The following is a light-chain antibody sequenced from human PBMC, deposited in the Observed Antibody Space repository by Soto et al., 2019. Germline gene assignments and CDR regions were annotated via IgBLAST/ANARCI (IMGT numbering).Light chain of an antibody. CDR3: AAWHDSLNGYV. Sequence: QSVLTQPPSASGTPGQRVTICCSGSSXNIGSNTVNWYQQLPGTAPKLLIYSNNQRPSGVPDRFSGSKSGTSASLAISGLQSEDEADYYCAAWHDSLNGYVFGTGTKVTVL. V-gene: IGLV1-44*01. CDR1: SXNIGSNT. J-gene: IGLJ1*01. CDR2: SNN.